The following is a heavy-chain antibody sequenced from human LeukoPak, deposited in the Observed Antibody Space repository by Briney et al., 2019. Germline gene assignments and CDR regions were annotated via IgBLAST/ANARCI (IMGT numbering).Heavy chain of an antibody. J-gene: IGHJ6*03. Sequence: SETLSLTCAVSVYSISSCYHRCFIQPPPGKVVESIGRIYTSGSTNYNPSLKSRVTMSVDTSKNQFSLKLSSVTAADTAVYYCARAPSSYGSPYMDVWGKGTTVTVSS. CDR2: IYTSGST. V-gene: IGHV4-38-2*01. CDR3: ARAPSSYGSPYMDV. CDR1: VYSISSCYH. D-gene: IGHD1-26*01.